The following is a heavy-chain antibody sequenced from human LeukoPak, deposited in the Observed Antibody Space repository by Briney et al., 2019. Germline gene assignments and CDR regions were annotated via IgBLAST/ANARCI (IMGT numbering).Heavy chain of an antibody. Sequence: PSETLSLTCTVSGASISSRGYYWTWIRQPPGKGLEWIGYIYHSGITNYNPSLKSRVTISVDTSKNQLSLKLSSVTTADTAVYYCARDGYSGSSLFDYWGQGTLVTVSS. J-gene: IGHJ4*02. CDR1: GASISSRGYY. CDR3: ARDGYSGSSLFDY. V-gene: IGHV4-61*08. CDR2: IYHSGIT. D-gene: IGHD1-26*01.